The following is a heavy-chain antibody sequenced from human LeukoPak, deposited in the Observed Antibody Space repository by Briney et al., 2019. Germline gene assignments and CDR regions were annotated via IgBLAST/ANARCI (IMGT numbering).Heavy chain of an antibody. CDR3: ASELRV. CDR2: ISGYNGNT. J-gene: IGHJ4*02. Sequence: ASVKVSCKASGYTFTTYNINWVRQAPGQGLEWMGWISGYNGNTNYAQKLQGRVTMTTDTSTSTAYMELRSLKSDDTAVYYCASELRVWGQGTLVTVSS. V-gene: IGHV1-18*01. D-gene: IGHD2-21*02. CDR1: GYTFTTYN.